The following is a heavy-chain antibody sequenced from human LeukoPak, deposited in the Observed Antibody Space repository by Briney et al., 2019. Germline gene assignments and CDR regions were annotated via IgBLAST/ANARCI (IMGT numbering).Heavy chain of an antibody. D-gene: IGHD3-22*01. Sequence: QSGGSLRLSCAASGFTFSSYWMSWVRQAPGKGLEWVANIKQDGSEKYYVDSVKGRFTISRDNAKNSLYLQMNSLRAEDTAVYYCASGAKVVVIDYWGQGTLVTVSS. V-gene: IGHV3-7*01. J-gene: IGHJ4*02. CDR3: ASGAKVVVIDY. CDR2: IKQDGSEK. CDR1: GFTFSSYW.